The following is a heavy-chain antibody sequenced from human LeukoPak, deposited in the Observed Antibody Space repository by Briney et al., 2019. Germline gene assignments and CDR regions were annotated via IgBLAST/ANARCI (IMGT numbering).Heavy chain of an antibody. V-gene: IGHV4-4*02. D-gene: IGHD3-10*01. CDR1: GGSISSSNW. J-gene: IGHJ6*04. CDR3: ARERDYYYGSGSYIHYYYYGMDV. Sequence: SGTLSLTCAVSGGSISSSNWWSWVRQPPGKGLEWIGEIYHSGSTNYNPSLKSRVTISVDKSKNQFSLKLSSVTAADTAVYYCARERDYYYGSGSYIHYYYYGMDVWGKGTTVTVSS. CDR2: IYHSGST.